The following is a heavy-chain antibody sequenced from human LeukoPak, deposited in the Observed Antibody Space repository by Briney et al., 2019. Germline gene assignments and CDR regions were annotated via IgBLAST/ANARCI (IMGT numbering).Heavy chain of an antibody. CDR2: IIPIFGTA. Sequence: SVKVSCKASGGTFSSYAISWVRRAPGQGLEWMGGIIPIFGTANYAQKFQGRVTITADESTSTAYMELSSLRSEDTAVYYCARCYDSSGYYHLYYFDYWGQGTLVTVSS. D-gene: IGHD3-22*01. V-gene: IGHV1-69*01. CDR3: ARCYDSSGYYHLYYFDY. J-gene: IGHJ4*02. CDR1: GGTFSSYA.